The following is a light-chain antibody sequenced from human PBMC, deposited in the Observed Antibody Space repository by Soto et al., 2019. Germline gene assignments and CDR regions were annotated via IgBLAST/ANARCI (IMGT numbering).Light chain of an antibody. CDR3: QQTYNTPIT. V-gene: IGKV1-39*01. CDR2: FAS. Sequence: DIQMTQSPSTLSASEGDRVTISCRASQSVSIWLAWYQQKPGRAPKLLIDFASSLQSGVPSRFSGSGSGTDFTLTITSLQPADFATYYCQQTYNTPITFGGGTKVDIK. CDR1: QSVSIW. J-gene: IGKJ4*01.